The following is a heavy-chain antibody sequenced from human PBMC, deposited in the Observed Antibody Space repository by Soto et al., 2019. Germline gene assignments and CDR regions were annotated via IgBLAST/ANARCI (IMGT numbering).Heavy chain of an antibody. CDR2: IIPIFGTA. CDR1: GGTFSSYP. Sequence: SVKVSCKASGGTFSSYPISWAGQAPGQGLGWMGGIIPIFGTANYAQKFQGRVTITADKSTSTAYMELSSLRSEDTAVYYCARRELLNSNWFDPWGQGTLVTVSS. CDR3: ARRELLNSNWFDP. V-gene: IGHV1-69*06. J-gene: IGHJ5*02. D-gene: IGHD1-26*01.